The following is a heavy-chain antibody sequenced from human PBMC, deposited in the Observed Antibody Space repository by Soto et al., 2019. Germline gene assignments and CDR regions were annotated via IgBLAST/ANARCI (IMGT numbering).Heavy chain of an antibody. CDR1: GFTFSSYA. D-gene: IGHD6-19*01. CDR3: AKDFSSGWYGAFDY. V-gene: IGHV3-23*01. Sequence: GGSLRLSCAASGFTFSSYAMSWVRQAPGKGLEWVSAISGSGGSTYYADSVKGRFTISRDNSKNTLYLQMNSLRVEDTAVYYCAKDFSSGWYGAFDYWGQGTLVTVSS. CDR2: ISGSGGST. J-gene: IGHJ4*02.